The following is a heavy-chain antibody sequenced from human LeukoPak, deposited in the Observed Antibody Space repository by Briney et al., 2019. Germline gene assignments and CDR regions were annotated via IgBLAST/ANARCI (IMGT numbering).Heavy chain of an antibody. V-gene: IGHV3-53*01. D-gene: IGHD3-22*01. CDR1: GFTVSSNY. CDR2: ISGSGGST. J-gene: IGHJ4*02. Sequence: GGSLRLSCAASGFTVSSNYMSWVRQAPGKGLEWVSAISGSGGSTNSADSVKGRFTISRDNSKNTLYLQMNSLRAEDTAVYYCARDGYYDSSGYDGVFDYWGQGTLVTVSS. CDR3: ARDGYYDSSGYDGVFDY.